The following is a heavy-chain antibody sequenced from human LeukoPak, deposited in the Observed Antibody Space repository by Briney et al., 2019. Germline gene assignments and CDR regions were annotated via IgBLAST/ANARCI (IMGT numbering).Heavy chain of an antibody. CDR3: AYSGSYGHLGY. Sequence: SETLSLTCTVSGGSISSNAYYWAWIRQPPGNGLEWIGSIYSSVSTYYNPSLKSRVTISVDTSKNQFSLRLSSVTAADTALYYCAYSGSYGHLGYWGQGTLVTVSA. V-gene: IGHV4-39*01. CDR1: GGSISSNAYY. J-gene: IGHJ4*02. D-gene: IGHD1-26*01. CDR2: IYSSVST.